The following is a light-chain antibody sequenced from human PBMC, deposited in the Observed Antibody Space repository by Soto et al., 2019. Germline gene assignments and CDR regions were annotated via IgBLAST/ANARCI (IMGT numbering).Light chain of an antibody. J-gene: IGLJ2*01. Sequence: QLVLTQSPSASASLGASVKLTCTLSSGHSNYAITWHQQQPEKGPRYLMKLNSDGSHSKGDALPERFSRSSAGAGRHLTICRRQAEEEADYCCQPSGSGIVVFGGGTKLTVL. CDR1: SGHSNYA. V-gene: IGLV4-69*01. CDR2: LNSDGSH. CDR3: QPSGSGIVV.